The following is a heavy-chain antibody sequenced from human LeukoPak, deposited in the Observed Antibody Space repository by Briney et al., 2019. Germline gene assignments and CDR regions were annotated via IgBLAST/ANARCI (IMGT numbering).Heavy chain of an antibody. V-gene: IGHV3-13*01. CDR3: ARATVIGNAPVPGYMDV. J-gene: IGHJ6*03. D-gene: IGHD2-21*01. Sequence: GGSLRLSCAASRFTSSTYDMHWVRPVSGKGLEWGSSIGTIGDTSYPGSVKGRFTISRENAKNSLYLQMNGLRAGDTAVYYCARATVIGNAPVPGYMDVWGKGTTVTVSS. CDR1: RFTSSTYD. CDR2: IGTIGDT.